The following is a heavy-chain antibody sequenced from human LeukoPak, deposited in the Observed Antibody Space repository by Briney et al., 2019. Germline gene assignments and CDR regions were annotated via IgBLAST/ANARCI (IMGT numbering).Heavy chain of an antibody. J-gene: IGHJ3*02. CDR1: GGSISSSSYY. V-gene: IGHV4-39*01. CDR2: IYYSGST. CDR3: ARPSETTRWIVVPPFAFDI. Sequence: SETLSLTCTVSGGSISSSSYYWGWIRQPPGKGLEWIGSIYYSGSTYYNPSLKSRVTISVDTSKNQFSLKLSSVTAADTAVYYCARPSETTRWIVVPPFAFDIWGQGTMVTVSS. D-gene: IGHD4-11*01.